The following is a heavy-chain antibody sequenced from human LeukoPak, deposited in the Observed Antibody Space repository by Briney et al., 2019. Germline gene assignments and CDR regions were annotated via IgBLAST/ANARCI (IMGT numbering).Heavy chain of an antibody. D-gene: IGHD3-10*01. V-gene: IGHV4-39*07. CDR3: ARGKEVITMLRGLKPGYYFDY. J-gene: IGHJ4*02. CDR1: RGSISSSNYY. CDR2: IYYSGTT. Sequence: PSETLSLTCSVSRGSISSSNYYWGWIRQPPGKGLEWIGNIYYSGTTYYNPSLPSLKSRVTILIDTSKNQFSLRLRSVTAADTAVYYCARGKEVITMLRGLKPGYYFDYWGQGTLVTVSS.